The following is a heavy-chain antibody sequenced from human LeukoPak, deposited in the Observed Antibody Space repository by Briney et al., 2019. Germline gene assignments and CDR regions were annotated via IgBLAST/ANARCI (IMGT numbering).Heavy chain of an antibody. CDR2: IYPGDSDT. V-gene: IGHV5-51*01. CDR3: ARHPRIAARWEIDY. J-gene: IGHJ4*02. D-gene: IGHD6-6*01. CDR1: GYNFTNYW. Sequence: GESLKISCKGSGYNFTNYWIGWVRQMPGKGLEWMGIIYPGDSDTRYSPSFQGQVTISADKSISTAYLQWSSLKASDTAMYYCARHPRIAARWEIDYWGQGTLVTVSS.